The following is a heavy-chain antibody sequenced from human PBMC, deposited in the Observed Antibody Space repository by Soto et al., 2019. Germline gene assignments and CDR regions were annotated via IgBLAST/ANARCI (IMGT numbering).Heavy chain of an antibody. J-gene: IGHJ4*02. Sequence: EVQLLESGGGLVQPGGSLRLSCTASGFSFSNYAVTWVRQAPGKGLEWVSSIGGGTSYTYYADSVKGRFTISRDKSKNTVFLQMNSLRADDTAVYHCAKDPNGDYVGAFDSWGQGTLVTVSS. CDR2: IGGGTSYT. CDR1: GFSFSNYA. D-gene: IGHD4-17*01. CDR3: AKDPNGDYVGAFDS. V-gene: IGHV3-23*01.